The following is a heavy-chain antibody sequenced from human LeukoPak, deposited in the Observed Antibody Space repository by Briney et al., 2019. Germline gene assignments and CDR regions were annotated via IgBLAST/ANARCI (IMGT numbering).Heavy chain of an antibody. CDR1: GFTFSSYA. D-gene: IGHD2-21*01. CDR2: ISGSGGST. Sequence: GGSPRLSCAASGFTFSSYAMSWVRQAPGKGLEWVSAISGSGGSTYYANSVKGRFTISRDNSKNTLYLQMNSLRAEDTAVYYCAKGPGAYGFDPWGQGTLVTVSS. J-gene: IGHJ5*02. CDR3: AKGPGAYGFDP. V-gene: IGHV3-23*01.